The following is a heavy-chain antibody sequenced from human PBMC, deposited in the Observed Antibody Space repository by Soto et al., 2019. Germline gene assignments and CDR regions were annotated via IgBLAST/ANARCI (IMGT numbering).Heavy chain of an antibody. D-gene: IGHD2-2*01. CDR2: ISDDGTNK. CDR1: GFTFNKYA. CDR3: AKDYLGNSKTFDV. Sequence: LRLSCAVSGFTFNKYAMHWVRQAPGRGLEWVALISDDGTNKYFLDSVKGRFSIYRDNSRNIVYLQMSRLTTEDTAVYYCAKDYLGNSKTFDVWGQGTLVTVSS. V-gene: IGHV3-30*18. J-gene: IGHJ3*01.